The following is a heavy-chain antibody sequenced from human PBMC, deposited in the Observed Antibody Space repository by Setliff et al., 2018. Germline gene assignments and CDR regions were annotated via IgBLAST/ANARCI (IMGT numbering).Heavy chain of an antibody. D-gene: IGHD4-4*01. CDR3: ARWRQRRDDYNKWVNYFDY. CDR2: INHSGST. J-gene: IGHJ4*02. CDR1: GGSFSGYY. Sequence: SETLSLTCAVYGGSFSGYYWSWIRQPPGKGLEWIGEINHSGSTNYNPSLKSRVTISVDTSKNQFSLKLSSVTAADTAVYYCARWRQRRDDYNKWVNYFDYWGQGTLVTVSS. V-gene: IGHV4-34*01.